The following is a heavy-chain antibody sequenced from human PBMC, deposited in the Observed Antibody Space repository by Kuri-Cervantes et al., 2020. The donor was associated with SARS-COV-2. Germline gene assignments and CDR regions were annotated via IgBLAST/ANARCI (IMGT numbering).Heavy chain of an antibody. CDR2: IKQDGSEK. J-gene: IGHJ4*02. CDR3: AREPQGYSGYDYFDY. Sequence: GGSLRLSCAASGFTFSSYWMSWVRQAPGKGLEWVANIKQDGSEKYYVDSVKGRFTISRDNAKNSLYLQMNSLRAEDTAVYYCAREPQGYSGYDYFDYWGQGTLVTVS. D-gene: IGHD5-12*01. V-gene: IGHV3-7*01. CDR1: GFTFSSYW.